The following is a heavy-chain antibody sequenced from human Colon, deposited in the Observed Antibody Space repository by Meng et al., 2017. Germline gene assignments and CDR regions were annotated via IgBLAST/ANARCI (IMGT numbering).Heavy chain of an antibody. Sequence: SETLSLTCAVYGGSFSGYYWSWIRQPPGKGLEWIGEINHSGSTNYNPSLKSRVTISVDTSKNQLSLKLSSVTAADTAVYYCARGRPGIAAAGTPWFDPWGQGTLVTVSS. J-gene: IGHJ5*02. V-gene: IGHV4-34*01. CDR2: INHSGST. CDR1: GGSFSGYY. CDR3: ARGRPGIAAAGTPWFDP. D-gene: IGHD6-13*01.